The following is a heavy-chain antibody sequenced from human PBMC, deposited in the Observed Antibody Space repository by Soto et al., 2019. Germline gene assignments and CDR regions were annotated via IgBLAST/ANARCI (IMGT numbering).Heavy chain of an antibody. D-gene: IGHD2-15*01. Sequence: QVQLVQSGAEVKKPGSSVKVSCKASGGTFSSYTISWVRQAPGQGLEWMGRIIPILGIANYAQKFLGRVTITADKSTSTAYMELSSLRSEDTAVYYCADLLVADTEMDVWGQGTTVTVSS. J-gene: IGHJ6*02. CDR2: IIPILGIA. CDR1: GGTFSSYT. V-gene: IGHV1-69*02. CDR3: ADLLVADTEMDV.